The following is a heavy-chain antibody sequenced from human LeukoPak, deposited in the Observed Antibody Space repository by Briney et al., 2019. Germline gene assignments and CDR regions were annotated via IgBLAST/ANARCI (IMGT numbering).Heavy chain of an antibody. D-gene: IGHD6-19*01. CDR3: ASGAVAAY. V-gene: IGHV3-48*02. J-gene: IGHJ4*02. Sequence: GGSLRLSCAASGFTFSSYNMNWVRQAPGKGLEWVSYISSSGSTIYYADSVKSRFTISRDNAKNSLCLQMNSLRDEDTAVYYCASGAVAAYWGQGTLVTVSS. CDR2: ISSSGSTI. CDR1: GFTFSSYN.